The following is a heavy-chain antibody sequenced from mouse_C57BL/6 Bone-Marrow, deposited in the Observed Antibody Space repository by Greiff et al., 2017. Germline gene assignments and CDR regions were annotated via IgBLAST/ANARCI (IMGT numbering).Heavy chain of an antibody. CDR1: GYTFTSYG. Sequence: QVQLKESGAELARPGASVKLSCKASGYTFTSYGISWVKQRTGQGLEWIGEIYPRSGNTYYNEKFKGKATLTADKSSSTAYMELRSLTSEDSAVYVCARSWVYAMDYWGQGTSVTVSS. J-gene: IGHJ4*01. CDR2: IYPRSGNT. D-gene: IGHD4-1*01. CDR3: ARSWVYAMDY. V-gene: IGHV1-81*01.